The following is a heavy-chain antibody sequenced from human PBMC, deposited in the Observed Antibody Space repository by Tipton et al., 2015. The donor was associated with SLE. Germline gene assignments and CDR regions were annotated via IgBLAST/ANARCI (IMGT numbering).Heavy chain of an antibody. D-gene: IGHD3-9*01. CDR1: GYTFTDYY. V-gene: IGHV1-46*01. CDR3: ARGFYYDVWTDYHNDKGPKTYYFDS. J-gene: IGHJ4*02. CDR2: IIPSGGST. Sequence: QLVQSGVEVKKPGASMKVSCKASGYTFTDYYIHWVRQVPGQGLEWMGIIIPSGGSTNYAQKFQGRVTMTRDTSKNQFSLRLSSVTAADTAVYFCARGFYYDVWTDYHNDKGPKTYYFDSWGQGTLVPVSS.